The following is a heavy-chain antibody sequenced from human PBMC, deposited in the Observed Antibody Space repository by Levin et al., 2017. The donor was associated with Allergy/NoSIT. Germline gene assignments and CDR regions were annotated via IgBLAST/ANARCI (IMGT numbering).Heavy chain of an antibody. CDR3: MSGLGYCSSTSCYDY. V-gene: IGHV3-30-3*01. D-gene: IGHD2-2*01. CDR2: ISYDGSNK. J-gene: IGHJ4*02. Sequence: LSLTCAASGFTFSSYAMHWVRQAPGKGLEWVAVISYDGSNKYYADSVKGRFTISRDNSKNTLYLQMNSLRAEDTAVYYCMSGLGYCSSTSCYDYWGQGTLVTVSS. CDR1: GFTFSSYA.